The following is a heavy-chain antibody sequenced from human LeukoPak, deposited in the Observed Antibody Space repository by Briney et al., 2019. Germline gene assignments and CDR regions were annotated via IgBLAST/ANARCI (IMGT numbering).Heavy chain of an antibody. D-gene: IGHD3-9*01. V-gene: IGHV3-43*02. CDR1: GFTFDDYA. Sequence: PGGSLRLSCAASGFTFDDYAMHWVRQAPGKGLEWISLISGDGGSTYYADSVKGRFTISRDNSKNSLYLQMNRLRTEDTALYYCAKDPYDILTGYPDYWGQGTLVTVSS. CDR2: ISGDGGST. J-gene: IGHJ4*02. CDR3: AKDPYDILTGYPDY.